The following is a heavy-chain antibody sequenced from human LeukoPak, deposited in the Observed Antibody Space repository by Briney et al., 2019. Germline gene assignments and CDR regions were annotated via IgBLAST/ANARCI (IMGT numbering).Heavy chain of an antibody. CDR2: IIPIFGTA. CDR1: GYTFTSYG. Sequence: GASVKVSCKASGYTFTSYGISWVRQAPGQGLEWMGGIIPIFGTANYAQKFQGRVTITADESTSTAYMELNSLRSEDTAVYYCARDHPGSPPFAIDYWGQGTLVTVSS. V-gene: IGHV1-69*13. CDR3: ARDHPGSPPFAIDY. D-gene: IGHD3-3*02. J-gene: IGHJ4*02.